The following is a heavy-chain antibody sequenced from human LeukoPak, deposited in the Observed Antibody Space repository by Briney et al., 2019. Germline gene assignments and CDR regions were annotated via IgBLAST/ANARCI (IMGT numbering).Heavy chain of an antibody. CDR3: ARGGVLDRFLEWLLPTDY. Sequence: GASVKVSCKASGYTFTSYGISWVRQAPGQGLEWMGWMNPNSGNTGYAQKFQGRVTMTRNTSISTAYMELSSLRSEDTAVYYCARGGVLDRFLEWLLPTDYWGQGTLVTVSS. J-gene: IGHJ4*02. D-gene: IGHD3-3*01. CDR1: GYTFTSYG. V-gene: IGHV1-8*02. CDR2: MNPNSGNT.